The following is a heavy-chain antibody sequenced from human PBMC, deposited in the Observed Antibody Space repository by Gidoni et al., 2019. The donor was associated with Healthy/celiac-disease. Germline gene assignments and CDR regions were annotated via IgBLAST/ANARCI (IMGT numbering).Heavy chain of an antibody. CDR1: GFTFSSYS. Sequence: AASGFTFSSYSMNWVRQAPGKGLEWVSSISSSSSYIYYADSVKGRFTISRDNAKNSLYLQMNSLRAEDTAVYYCARGSGSYYGDYYYYYGMDVWGQGTTVTVSS. D-gene: IGHD3-10*01. CDR3: ARGSGSYYGDYYYYYGMDV. V-gene: IGHV3-21*01. CDR2: ISSSSSYI. J-gene: IGHJ6*02.